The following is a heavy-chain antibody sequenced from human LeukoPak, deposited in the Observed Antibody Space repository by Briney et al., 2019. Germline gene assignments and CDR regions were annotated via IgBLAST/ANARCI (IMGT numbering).Heavy chain of an antibody. Sequence: SETLSLTCTVSGASFSSSSYYWGWIRQPPGKGLDWIGSIYYSGSTYYNPSLKSRVTISVDTSKNQFSLKLRSVTAADTAVYYCARMKPEHWLVPYYFDYWGQGTLVTVPS. CDR2: IYYSGST. V-gene: IGHV4-39*07. J-gene: IGHJ4*02. CDR1: GASFSSSSYY. D-gene: IGHD6-19*01. CDR3: ARMKPEHWLVPYYFDY.